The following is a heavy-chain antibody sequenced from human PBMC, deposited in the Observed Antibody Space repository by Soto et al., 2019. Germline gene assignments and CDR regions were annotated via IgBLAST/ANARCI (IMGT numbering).Heavy chain of an antibody. J-gene: IGHJ4*02. CDR1: GFNFSNYA. CDR2: ISGNSGTT. CDR3: AKGRAITVFGVITPFDA. V-gene: IGHV3-23*01. Sequence: EVQLLESGGDFKQPGGSLRLSCEGSGFNFSNYALNWVRQAPGKRLEWVSVISGNSGTTYYAASVKGRFTISRDNSKKTLCLQMTGLRAYDTAVYYCAKGRAITVFGVITPFDAWGQGTLVTVSS. D-gene: IGHD3-3*01.